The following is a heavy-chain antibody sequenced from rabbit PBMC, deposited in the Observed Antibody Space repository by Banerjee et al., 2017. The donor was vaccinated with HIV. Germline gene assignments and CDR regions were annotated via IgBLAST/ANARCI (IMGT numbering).Heavy chain of an antibody. CDR3: TREIYPDGYATFDL. CDR1: GFSFTSGYC. J-gene: IGHJ4*01. Sequence: QSLEESGGGLVQPGASLTLTCTASGFSFTSGYCMCWVRQTPGKGLEWIACINVGGGAIAYASWAKGRFTISKTSSTTVTLQMTSLTGADTATYFCTREIYPDGYATFDLWGPGTLVTVS. D-gene: IGHD6-1*01. V-gene: IGHV1S40*01. CDR2: INVGGGAI.